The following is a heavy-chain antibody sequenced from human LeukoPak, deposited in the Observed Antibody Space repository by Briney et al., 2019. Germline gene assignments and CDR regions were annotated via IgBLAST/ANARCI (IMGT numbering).Heavy chain of an antibody. D-gene: IGHD3-10*01. J-gene: IGHJ4*02. CDR2: ISIYNGNT. CDR3: ARELYASGLGDY. CDR1: GYSFTSYG. V-gene: IGHV1-18*01. Sequence: ASVKVSCKASGYSFTSYGLSWVRQATGQGLEWMGWISIYNGNTNYTQKLQGRLTMTRDTSTSTACMELRGLKSDDTAIYYCARELYASGLGDYWGQGTLVTVSS.